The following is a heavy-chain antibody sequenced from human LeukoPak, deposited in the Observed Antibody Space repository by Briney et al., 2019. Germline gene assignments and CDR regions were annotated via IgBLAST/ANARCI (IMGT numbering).Heavy chain of an antibody. CDR1: GGSIRNYY. J-gene: IGHJ4*02. D-gene: IGHD3-9*01. CDR2: IYYSGST. Sequence: SETLPLTCTVSGGSIRNYYWSWIRQPPGKGLEWIGYIYYSGSTNYNPSLKSRVTILVDTSKNQFSLKLSSVTAADTAVYYCAKTVFLAGWHFDQWGQGTLVTVSS. CDR3: AKTVFLAGWHFDQ. V-gene: IGHV4-59*08.